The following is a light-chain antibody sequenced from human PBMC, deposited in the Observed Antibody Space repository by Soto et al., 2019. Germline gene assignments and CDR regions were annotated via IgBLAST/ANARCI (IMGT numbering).Light chain of an antibody. V-gene: IGKV4-1*01. CDR1: QSVLYSSNNKNY. CDR3: QQYYSPPVT. CDR2: WAS. J-gene: IGKJ4*01. Sequence: DIVMTQSPDSLAVSLGERATINCKSSQSVLYSSNNKNYLAWYQQKPGQPPKLLIYWASTRQFGVPDRFSGSGSGTDFTHIISSLQAEDVGIYYCQQYYSPPVTFGGGTKVEIK.